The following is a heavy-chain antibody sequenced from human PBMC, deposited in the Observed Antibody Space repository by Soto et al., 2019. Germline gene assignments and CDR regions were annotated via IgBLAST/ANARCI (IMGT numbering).Heavy chain of an antibody. V-gene: IGHV3-74*01. CDR1: GFTFSPFW. J-gene: IGHJ5*01. CDR3: VRNRGFPNSFDT. CDR2: INGDASTI. Sequence: PGGSLRLSCAASGFTFSPFWMHWVRQAPGKGLVWVSHINGDASTIVYADSVKGRFTVSRDNAKNTLYLQLNSLRVEDTAVYFCVRNRGFPNSFDTWGQGNMVTISS. D-gene: IGHD3-10*01.